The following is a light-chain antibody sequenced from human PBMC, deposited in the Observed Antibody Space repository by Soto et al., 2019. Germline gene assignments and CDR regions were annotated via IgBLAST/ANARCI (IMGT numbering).Light chain of an antibody. J-gene: IGKJ5*01. V-gene: IGKV3-11*01. CDR1: QSVSNC. CDR2: DAS. Sequence: EIVLTQSPATLSLSPGERATLSCRASQSVSNCLGWYQQKPGQAPRLLIYDASNKAPGIPARFSGSGSGTDLTLTISSLEPEDFAVYYCQQCSDWPPITFGQGTRLELK. CDR3: QQCSDWPPIT.